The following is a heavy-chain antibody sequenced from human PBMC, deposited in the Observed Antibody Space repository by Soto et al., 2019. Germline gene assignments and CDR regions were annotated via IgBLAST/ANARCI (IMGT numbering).Heavy chain of an antibody. CDR1: GGTFSRYS. J-gene: IGHJ6*02. V-gene: IGHV1-69*13. CDR3: ASCLVSTYFYYYGMDV. CDR2: IIPVFGTA. Sequence: ASVKVSCKASGGTFSRYSISWLLQAPGQGLEWMGGIIPVFGTANYAQKFQGRVTITADESTSTVYMELSSLTSDDTAVYLCASCLVSTYFYYYGMDVWGQGTTVTVSS. D-gene: IGHD2-8*01.